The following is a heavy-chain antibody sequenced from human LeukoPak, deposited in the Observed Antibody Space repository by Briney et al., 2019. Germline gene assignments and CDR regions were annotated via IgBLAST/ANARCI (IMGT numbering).Heavy chain of an antibody. CDR1: GGSISSSSYY. Sequence: PSETLSLTCTVSGGSISSSSYYWGWIRQPPGKGLEWIGSIYYSGSTYYNSSLKSRITISVDTSKNQFSLELTSVTAADTAVYYCASDRSGLSFCFWGQGTLATVSS. CDR2: IYYSGST. CDR3: ASDRSGLSFCF. J-gene: IGHJ4*02. D-gene: IGHD3-22*01. V-gene: IGHV4-39*01.